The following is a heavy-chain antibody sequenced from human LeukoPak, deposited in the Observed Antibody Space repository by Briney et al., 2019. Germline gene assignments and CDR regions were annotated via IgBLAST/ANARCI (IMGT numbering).Heavy chain of an antibody. CDR2: VYSDETT. CDR3: ARNGIHGYSGLDF. Sequence: PSQTQPLTYTVYGGSISGYFWIGIRQPPGKELEWLGYVYSDETTNYSPSLRSRITISIDTSKNQFSLNLRSVTAADTAVYYCARNGIHGYSGLDFWGQGTLVTVSS. CDR1: GGSISGYF. J-gene: IGHJ4*02. D-gene: IGHD5-12*01. V-gene: IGHV4-59*08.